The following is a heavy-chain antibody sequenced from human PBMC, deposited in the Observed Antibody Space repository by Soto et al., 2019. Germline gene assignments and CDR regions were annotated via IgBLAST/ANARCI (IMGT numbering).Heavy chain of an antibody. Sequence: PSETLSLTCTVSGGSISSGGYYWSWIRQHPGKGLEWIGYIYYSGSTYYNPSLKSRVTISVDTSKNQFSLKLSSVTAADTAVYYCARDNWNYDPYYYGMDVRGQGTTVTVSS. CDR3: ARDNWNYDPYYYGMDV. CDR2: IYYSGST. V-gene: IGHV4-31*03. J-gene: IGHJ6*02. CDR1: GGSISSGGYY. D-gene: IGHD1-7*01.